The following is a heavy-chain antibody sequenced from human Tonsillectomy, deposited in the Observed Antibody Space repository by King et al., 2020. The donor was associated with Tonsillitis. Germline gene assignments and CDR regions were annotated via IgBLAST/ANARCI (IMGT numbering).Heavy chain of an antibody. CDR2: IDSDGTTT. Sequence: QLVQSGGDLLQPGGSLRLSCAASGFTFRTYWMHWVRQVPGKGLVWVSRIDSDGTTTSYADSVKGRFTISRDNAKNALYLQLNSLRVEDTALYYCARSLGDDAFDIWGQGTLVTVSS. J-gene: IGHJ3*02. CDR1: GFTFRTYW. V-gene: IGHV3-74*02. CDR3: ARSLGDDAFDI.